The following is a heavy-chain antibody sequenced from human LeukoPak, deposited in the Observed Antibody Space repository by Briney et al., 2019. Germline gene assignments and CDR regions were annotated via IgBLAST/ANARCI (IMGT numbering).Heavy chain of an antibody. CDR2: ISGSGGST. V-gene: IGHV3-23*01. CDR1: GFTFSNYA. J-gene: IGHJ4*02. Sequence: GGSLRLSCAASGFTFSNYAMSWVRQAPGKGLEWVSTISGSGGSTYYADAVKGRFTLSRDNSKTTLYLQVNSLSAEDTAVYYCAGYWGLRQFSSFDYWGQGTLVTVSS. D-gene: IGHD2-21*02. CDR3: AGYWGLRQFSSFDY.